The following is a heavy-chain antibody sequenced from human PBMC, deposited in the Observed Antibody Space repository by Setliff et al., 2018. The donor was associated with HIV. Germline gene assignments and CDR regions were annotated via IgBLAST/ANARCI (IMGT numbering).Heavy chain of an antibody. D-gene: IGHD3-10*01. CDR2: INHSGST. CDR1: GGSLSGYY. V-gene: IGHV4-34*01. CDR3: ARARGPEGYFDS. Sequence: ETLSLTCAVYGGSLSGYYWTWIRQPPGKGLEWIGEINHSGSTNYNPSLKSRVSISVDTSKNQFSLKMSSVTAADTAVYYCARARGPEGYFDSWGQGTLVTVSS. J-gene: IGHJ4*02.